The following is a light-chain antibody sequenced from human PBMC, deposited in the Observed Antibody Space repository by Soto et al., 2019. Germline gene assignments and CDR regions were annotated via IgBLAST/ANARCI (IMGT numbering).Light chain of an antibody. CDR3: AAWDDSLSGPWV. J-gene: IGLJ3*02. CDR2: RND. V-gene: IGLV1-47*01. Sequence: QSVLTQPPSASGTPGQRVTISCSGSSSNIGSNYVYWYQQLPGTAPKLLIYRNDQRPSGVPDRFSAPKSGSSASRAISGLRSEDEADYYCAAWDDSLSGPWVFGGGTQLTVL. CDR1: SSNIGSNY.